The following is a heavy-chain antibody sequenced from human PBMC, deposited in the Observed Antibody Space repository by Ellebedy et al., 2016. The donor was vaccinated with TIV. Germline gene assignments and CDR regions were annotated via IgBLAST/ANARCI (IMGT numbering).Heavy chain of an antibody. CDR2: ISYDGSNK. J-gene: IGHJ4*02. CDR3: AKVYDFWSGPNADY. CDR1: GFTFSSYG. V-gene: IGHV3-30*18. D-gene: IGHD3-3*01. Sequence: GGSLRLXCAASGFTFSSYGMHWVRQAPGKGLEWVAVISYDGSNKYYADSVKGRFTISRDNSKNTLYLQMNSLRAEDTAAYYCAKVYDFWSGPNADYWGQGTLVTVSS.